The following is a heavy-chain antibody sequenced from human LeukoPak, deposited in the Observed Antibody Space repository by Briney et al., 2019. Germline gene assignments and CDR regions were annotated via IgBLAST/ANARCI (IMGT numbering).Heavy chain of an antibody. CDR1: GYTFTSYD. CDR2: MNPNSGNT. J-gene: IGHJ4*02. V-gene: IGHV1-8*01. D-gene: IGHD3-3*01. CDR3: ARGDYDFWSGYYTLDY. Sequence: ASVKVSCKASGYTFTSYDINWVRQATGQGLEWMGWMNPNSGNTGYAQKFQGRVTMTRNTSISTAYMELSSLRSEDTAVYYCARGDYDFWSGYYTLDYWGQGTLVTVSS.